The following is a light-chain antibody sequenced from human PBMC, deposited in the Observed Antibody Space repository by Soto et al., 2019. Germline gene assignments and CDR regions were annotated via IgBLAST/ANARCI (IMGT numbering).Light chain of an antibody. CDR2: EDN. J-gene: IGLJ2*01. V-gene: IGLV6-57*03. Sequence: NFMLTQPHSVSESPGKTVTISCTRSSGSIASNYVQWYQQRPGSAPTTVIYEDNQRPSGVPDRFSGSIDSSSNSASLTISGQKTEDEADYYCQSYDSSNQVFGGGTKVTVL. CDR1: SGSIASNY. CDR3: QSYDSSNQV.